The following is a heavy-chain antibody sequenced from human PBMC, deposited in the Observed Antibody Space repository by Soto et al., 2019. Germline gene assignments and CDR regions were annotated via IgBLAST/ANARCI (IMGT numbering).Heavy chain of an antibody. Sequence: QVQLQESGPGLVKPSETLSLTCTVSGDSITSSYWSWIRQPPGKGLEWIGYIYYSGSTNYNPSLKSRVTISVDTSKNQFSLRLSSVTAADTAVYYCASDGGYCSGGSCPRDYYYYGMDVWGQGTTVNVSS. D-gene: IGHD2-15*01. CDR3: ASDGGYCSGGSCPRDYYYYGMDV. V-gene: IGHV4-59*01. CDR2: IYYSGST. CDR1: GDSITSSY. J-gene: IGHJ6*02.